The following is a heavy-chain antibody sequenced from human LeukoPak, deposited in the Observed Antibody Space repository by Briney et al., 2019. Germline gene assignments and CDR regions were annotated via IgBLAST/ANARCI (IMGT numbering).Heavy chain of an antibody. CDR2: IIPILGIA. D-gene: IGHD2-21*02. Sequence: SVKVSCKASGYTFTSYDINWVRQAPGQGLEWMGRIIPILGIANYAQKFQGRVTITADKSTSTAYMELSSLRSEDTAVYYCARDSYCGGDCPVSYWGQGTLVTVSS. V-gene: IGHV1-69*04. J-gene: IGHJ4*02. CDR1: GYTFTSYD. CDR3: ARDSYCGGDCPVSY.